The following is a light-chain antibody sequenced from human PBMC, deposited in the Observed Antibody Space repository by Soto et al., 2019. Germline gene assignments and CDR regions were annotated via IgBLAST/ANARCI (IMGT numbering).Light chain of an antibody. J-gene: IGKJ4*01. V-gene: IGKV3-15*01. CDR1: QSVSSN. CDR3: QQYNNWPPLT. Sequence: EILMTQSPATLSVSPGERATLSCRASQSVSSNLAWYQQKPGQAPRLLIYDASTRTTGVPARFSGSGSGTEFTPTINSLQSEDFAVYYCQQYNNWPPLTFGGGTKVEIK. CDR2: DAS.